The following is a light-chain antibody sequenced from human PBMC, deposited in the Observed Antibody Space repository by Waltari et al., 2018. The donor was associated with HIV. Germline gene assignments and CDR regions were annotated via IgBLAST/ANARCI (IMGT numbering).Light chain of an antibody. CDR3: QQRSYWPTT. CDR1: QSVSSY. V-gene: IGKV3-11*01. Sequence: EIVLTQSPATLSLSPGERATPSCRASQSVSSYLAWYQQKPGQAPRLPIYDASNRATGIPARFSGSGSGTDFTLTISSLEHEDFAVYYCQQRSYWPTTFGQGTKLEI. J-gene: IGKJ2*01. CDR2: DAS.